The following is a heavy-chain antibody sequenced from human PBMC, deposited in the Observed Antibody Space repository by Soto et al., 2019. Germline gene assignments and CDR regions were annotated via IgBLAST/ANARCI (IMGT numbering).Heavy chain of an antibody. CDR2: INAGNGNT. CDR1: GYTFTSYA. J-gene: IGHJ4*02. Sequence: QVQLVQSGAEVKKPGASVKVSRKASGYTFTSYAMHWVRQAPGQRLEWMGWINAGNGNTKYSQKFQGRVTITRDTSASTAYMELSSLRSEDTAVYYCARDVGYYDSSGYYYDYWGQGTLVTVSS. V-gene: IGHV1-3*01. D-gene: IGHD3-22*01. CDR3: ARDVGYYDSSGYYYDY.